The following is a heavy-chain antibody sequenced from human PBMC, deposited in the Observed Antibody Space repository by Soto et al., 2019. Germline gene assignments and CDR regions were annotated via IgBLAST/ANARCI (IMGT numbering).Heavy chain of an antibody. Sequence: ASVKVSCKASGYTFTGYDVNWVRQAPGKGLEWMGGFDPEDGETIYAQKFQGRVTMTEDTSTDTAYMELSSLRSEDTAVYYCATLWGIAVDYWGQGTLVTVSS. CDR2: FDPEDGET. V-gene: IGHV1-24*01. CDR1: GYTFTGYD. D-gene: IGHD6-13*01. J-gene: IGHJ4*02. CDR3: ATLWGIAVDY.